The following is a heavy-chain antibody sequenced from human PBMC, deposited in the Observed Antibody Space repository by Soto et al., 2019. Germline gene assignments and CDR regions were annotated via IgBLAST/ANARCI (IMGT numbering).Heavy chain of an antibody. D-gene: IGHD6-19*01. J-gene: IGHJ5*02. Sequence: GGSLRLSCAASGFTFSSYGMHWVRQAPGKGLEWVAVIWYDGSNKYCADSVKGRFTISRDNSKNTLYLQMNSLRAEDTAVYYCARDRYSSGVNWFDPWGQGTLVTVSS. CDR2: IWYDGSNK. CDR3: ARDRYSSGVNWFDP. V-gene: IGHV3-33*01. CDR1: GFTFSSYG.